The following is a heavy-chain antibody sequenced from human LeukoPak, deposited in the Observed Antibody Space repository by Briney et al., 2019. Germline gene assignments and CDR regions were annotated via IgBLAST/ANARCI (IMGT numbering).Heavy chain of an antibody. CDR2: ISYDGSNK. J-gene: IGHJ6*02. CDR3: ARDARVRRFTSQEYNYAMDV. D-gene: IGHD1-14*01. CDR1: GFTFSSYA. Sequence: QSGGSLRLSCAASGFTFSSYAMHWVRQAPGKGLEWVAVISYDGSNKYYADSVKGRFTISRDNSKNTLYLQMNSLRAEDTAVYYCARDARVRRFTSQEYNYAMDVWGQGTTVTVSS. V-gene: IGHV3-30*04.